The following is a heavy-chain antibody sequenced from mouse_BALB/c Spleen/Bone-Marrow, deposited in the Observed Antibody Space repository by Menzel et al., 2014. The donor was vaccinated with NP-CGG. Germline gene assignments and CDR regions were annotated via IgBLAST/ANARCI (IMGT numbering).Heavy chain of an antibody. Sequence: VQLQQSGAELVRPGASVTLSCKASGYTFTDYEMHWVKQTPVHGLEWIGAIDPETGGTAYIQKFKGKATLTADKSSSTAYMELRSLTSEDSAVYYCTRHWDYAMDYWGQGTSVTVSS. CDR1: GYTFTDYE. D-gene: IGHD4-1*01. V-gene: IGHV1-15*01. CDR3: TRHWDYAMDY. J-gene: IGHJ4*01. CDR2: IDPETGGT.